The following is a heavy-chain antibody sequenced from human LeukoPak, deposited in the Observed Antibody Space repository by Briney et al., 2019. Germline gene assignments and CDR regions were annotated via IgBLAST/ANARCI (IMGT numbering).Heavy chain of an antibody. J-gene: IGHJ4*02. V-gene: IGHV3-23*01. CDR3: RFYTCGSDY. Sequence: GGSLRLSCEVFGITFSTSAMSWGRQAPGKGLEWVSGIRASDDSTYYVDSVKGRFTVSRDISKNTLYLQMNSLRVEDTAVYYCRFYTCGSDYWGQGTLVTVSS. D-gene: IGHD2-2*02. CDR2: IRASDDST. CDR1: GITFSTSA.